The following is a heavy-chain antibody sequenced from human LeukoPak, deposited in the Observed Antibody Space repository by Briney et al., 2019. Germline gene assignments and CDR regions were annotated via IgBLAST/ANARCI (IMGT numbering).Heavy chain of an antibody. CDR1: GGSISSGGYY. CDR2: IYYSGST. D-gene: IGHD3-10*01. Sequence: PSETLSLTCTVSGGSISSGGYYWRWIRQHPGKGLEWIGYIYYSGSTYYNPSLKSRVTISVDTSKNQFSLKLSSVTAADTAVYYCAREARGGGMVRGVPYYYYGMDVWGQGTTVTVSS. J-gene: IGHJ6*02. CDR3: AREARGGGMVRGVPYYYYGMDV. V-gene: IGHV4-31*03.